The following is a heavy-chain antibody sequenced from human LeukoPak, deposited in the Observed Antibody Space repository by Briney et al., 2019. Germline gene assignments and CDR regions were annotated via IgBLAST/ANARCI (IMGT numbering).Heavy chain of an antibody. CDR3: ARDGYSSGWYGIDY. CDR1: GYTFTSYG. D-gene: IGHD6-19*01. V-gene: IGHV1-18*04. Sequence: ASVKVSCRASGYTFTSYGISWVRQAPGQGLEWMGWISAYNGNTNYAQKLQGRVTMTTDTSTSTAYMELRSLRSDDTAVYYCARDGYSSGWYGIDYWGQGTLVTVSS. J-gene: IGHJ4*02. CDR2: ISAYNGNT.